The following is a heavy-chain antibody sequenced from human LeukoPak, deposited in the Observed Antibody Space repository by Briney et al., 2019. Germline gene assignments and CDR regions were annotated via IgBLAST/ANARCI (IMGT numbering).Heavy chain of an antibody. V-gene: IGHV3-23*01. Sequence: GGSLRLSCAASGFIFSSYAMSWVRQAPGKGLEWVSTITGSGDSTYYADSVKGRFTISRDNSKNTLYLQMNSLRAEDTAVYYCAKDKGQSSGSTDYWGQGTLVTVSS. CDR3: AKDKGQSSGSTDY. CDR2: ITGSGDST. CDR1: GFIFSSYA. D-gene: IGHD6-19*01. J-gene: IGHJ4*02.